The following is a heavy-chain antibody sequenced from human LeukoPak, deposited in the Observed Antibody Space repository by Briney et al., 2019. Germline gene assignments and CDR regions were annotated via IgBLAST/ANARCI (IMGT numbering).Heavy chain of an antibody. D-gene: IGHD3-22*01. Sequence: SETLSLTCSVSDGSFSNHYWGWIRQTPGKGLEWIGYVSSSGSTNYNPSLNNRVTISLDTSKNQFSLNLKSVTATDTAVYYCARDYSDSSVYQYYYDSWGQGTLVVVSS. V-gene: IGHV4-4*08. J-gene: IGHJ4*02. CDR1: DGSFSNHY. CDR3: ARDYSDSSVYQYYYDS. CDR2: VSSSGST.